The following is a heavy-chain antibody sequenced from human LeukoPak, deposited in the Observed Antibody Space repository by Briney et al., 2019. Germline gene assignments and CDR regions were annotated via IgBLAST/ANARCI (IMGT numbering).Heavy chain of an antibody. CDR3: ARAPGDSSGRGFDY. CDR1: GFTFSSYA. J-gene: IGHJ4*02. CDR2: ISYDGSNK. D-gene: IGHD3-22*01. Sequence: GGSLRLSCAASGFTFSSYAMHWVRQAPGKGLEWVAVISYDGSNKYYADSVKGRFTISRDNSENTLYLQMNSLRAEDTAVYYCARAPGDSSGRGFDYWGQGTLVTVSS. V-gene: IGHV3-30-3*01.